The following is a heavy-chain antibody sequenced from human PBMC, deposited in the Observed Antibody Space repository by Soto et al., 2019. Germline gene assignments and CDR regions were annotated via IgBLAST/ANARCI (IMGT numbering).Heavy chain of an antibody. D-gene: IGHD6-13*01. J-gene: IGHJ5*02. CDR1: GYTFTGYY. CDR3: ARGATFSSSWYSSCFDP. V-gene: IGHV1-2*04. Sequence: ASVKVSCKASGYTFTGYYMHWVRQAPGQGLEWMGWINPNSGGTNYAQKFQGWVTMTRDTSISTAYMELSRLRSDDTAVYYCARGATFSSSWYSSCFDPWGQGTLLTVSS. CDR2: INPNSGGT.